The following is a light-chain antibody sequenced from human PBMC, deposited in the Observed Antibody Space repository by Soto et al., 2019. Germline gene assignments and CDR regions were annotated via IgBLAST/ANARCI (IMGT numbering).Light chain of an antibody. Sequence: DIQMTQSPSSLSASVGDRVTITCRASQSISSYLSWYQQKPGKAPKLLIYAASSLQSGVPSRFSGSGSGTDFTPTISSLQPEDFATYYCQQSYSTRLTFGGGTKVDIK. J-gene: IGKJ4*01. CDR2: AAS. V-gene: IGKV1-39*01. CDR1: QSISSY. CDR3: QQSYSTRLT.